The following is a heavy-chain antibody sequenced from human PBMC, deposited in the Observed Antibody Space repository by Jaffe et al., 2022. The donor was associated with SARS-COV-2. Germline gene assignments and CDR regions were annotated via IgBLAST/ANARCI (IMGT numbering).Heavy chain of an antibody. CDR2: ITKNSDRT. CDR1: GFTFSNYA. V-gene: IGHV3-23*01. J-gene: IGHJ5*02. D-gene: IGHD2-2*01. CDR3: VTDSTAPA. Sequence: EVHLLESGGAFTQPGGSLRLSCAASGFTFSNYAMSWVRQAPGKGLEWVSLITKNSDRTHYADSVKGRFTISRDNSNNELYLQMNSLTAEDTALYFCVTDSTAPAWGQGTLVTVSS.